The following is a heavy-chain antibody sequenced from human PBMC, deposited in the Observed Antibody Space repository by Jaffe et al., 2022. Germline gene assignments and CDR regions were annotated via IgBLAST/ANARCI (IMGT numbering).Heavy chain of an antibody. Sequence: EVQLVESGGGLVQPGGSLRLSCGASGIAFSSFWMIWVRQAPGKGLEWVATIKEDGSEKYYVDSVKGRFTISRDNARNSLYLQMDSLRAEDTAVYYCIRGSGWVFESWGQGTPVTVSS. D-gene: IGHD6-19*01. CDR2: IKEDGSEK. J-gene: IGHJ4*02. V-gene: IGHV3-7*05. CDR1: GIAFSSFW. CDR3: IRGSGWVFES.